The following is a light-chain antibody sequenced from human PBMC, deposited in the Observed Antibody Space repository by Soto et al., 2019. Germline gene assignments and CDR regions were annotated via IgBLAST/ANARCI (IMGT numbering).Light chain of an antibody. V-gene: IGLV2-8*01. J-gene: IGLJ1*01. CDR2: EVT. CDR3: SSYARTNNHHV. Sequence: QSVLTQPPSASGPPGQSVTISCTGSGSDIGFYNYVSWYQQHPDKVPKLLIYEVTKRPSGVPDRFSGSKSGNTASLTVSGLQAEDEADYYCSSYARTNNHHVFGTGTKVTVL. CDR1: GSDIGFYNY.